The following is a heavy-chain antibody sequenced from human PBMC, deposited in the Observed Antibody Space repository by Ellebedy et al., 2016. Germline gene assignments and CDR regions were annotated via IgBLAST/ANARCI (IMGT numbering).Heavy chain of an antibody. D-gene: IGHD2-2*01. J-gene: IGHJ4*02. CDR2: ISGAGYTT. V-gene: IGHV3-23*01. CDR3: RQGHYADY. CDR1: GFTFSNYF. Sequence: GGSLRLXXAPSGFTFSNYFMTWIRRAPGKGLEWVATISGAGYTTFFADSVKGRFTISRDNSKNTLYLQMNNLRVDDTALYYCRQGHYADYWGQGTLVTVSS.